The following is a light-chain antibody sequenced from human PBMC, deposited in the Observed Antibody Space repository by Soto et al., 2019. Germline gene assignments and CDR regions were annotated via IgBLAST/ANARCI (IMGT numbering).Light chain of an antibody. CDR3: QQYNSYSLT. J-gene: IGKJ2*01. Sequence: DIQMTQSPSTLSASVGDRVTITCRASQSISSWLAWYQQKPGKAPKLLIYDASSLESGVPSRFSGSGSGTEFTLTISSLQPDDFATYDCQQYNSYSLTFGQGTQLQIK. V-gene: IGKV1-5*01. CDR2: DAS. CDR1: QSISSW.